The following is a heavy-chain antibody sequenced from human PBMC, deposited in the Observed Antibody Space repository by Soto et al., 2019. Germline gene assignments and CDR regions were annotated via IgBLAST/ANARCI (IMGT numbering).Heavy chain of an antibody. CDR1: GFTFSSYG. Sequence: PGGSLRLSCAASGFTFSSYGMHWVRQAPGKGLEWVAVIWYDGSNKYYADSVKGRFTISRDNSKNTLYLQMNSLRAEDTAVYYCARGGLYYYDSSGPLDYWGQGTLVTVSS. CDR3: ARGGLYYYDSSGPLDY. CDR2: IWYDGSNK. J-gene: IGHJ4*02. V-gene: IGHV3-33*01. D-gene: IGHD3-22*01.